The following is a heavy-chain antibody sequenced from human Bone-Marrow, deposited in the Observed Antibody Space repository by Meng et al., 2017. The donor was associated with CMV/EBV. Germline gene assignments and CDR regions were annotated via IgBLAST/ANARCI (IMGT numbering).Heavy chain of an antibody. Sequence: GESLKISCAASGFTFSSYSMNWVRQAPGKGLEWVAVISYDGSNKYYADSVKGRFTISRDNSKNTLFLQMNSLRADDTAVYYCASDGVLVEIPSYWGQGMLVTVSS. CDR1: GFTFSSYS. CDR2: ISYDGSNK. D-gene: IGHD5-24*01. CDR3: ASDGVLVEIPSY. V-gene: IGHV3-30*03. J-gene: IGHJ4*02.